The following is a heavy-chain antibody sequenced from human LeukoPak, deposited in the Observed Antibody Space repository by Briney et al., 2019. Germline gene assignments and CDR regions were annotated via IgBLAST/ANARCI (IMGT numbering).Heavy chain of an antibody. Sequence: PGGSLRLSCAASGFTFSSYAMTWVRQAPGKGLEWVSTLVASGGRTYYADSVKGRFTISRDNSKNTLELQMDSLRAEDTAVYYCTKARSASSSSCYNYWGQGTLVTVSS. J-gene: IGHJ4*02. V-gene: IGHV3-23*01. D-gene: IGHD2-2*02. CDR2: LVASGGRT. CDR1: GFTFSSYA. CDR3: TKARSASSSSCYNY.